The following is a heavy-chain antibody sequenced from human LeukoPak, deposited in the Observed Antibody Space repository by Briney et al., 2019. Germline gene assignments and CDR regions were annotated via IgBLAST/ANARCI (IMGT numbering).Heavy chain of an antibody. D-gene: IGHD3-10*01. V-gene: IGHV1-46*01. CDR1: GYTFTSYY. Sequence: ASVKVSCKASGYTFTSYYMHWVRQAPGQGLEWMGIINPSSGSTSYAQKFQGRVTMTRDTSTSTVYMELSSLRSEDTAVYYCARDLSSLLWFGGLEGSDAFDIWGQGTMVTVSS. CDR3: ARDLSSLLWFGGLEGSDAFDI. J-gene: IGHJ3*02. CDR2: INPSSGST.